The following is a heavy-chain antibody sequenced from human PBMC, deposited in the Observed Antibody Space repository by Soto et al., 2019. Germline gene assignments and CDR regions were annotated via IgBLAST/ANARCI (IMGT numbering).Heavy chain of an antibody. V-gene: IGHV3-9*01. CDR3: AKDIGVVVTAINAFDI. CDR1: GFTFDDYA. Sequence: EVQLLESGGGLVQPGRSLRLSCAASGFTFDDYAMHWVRQAPGKGLEWVSGISWNSGSIGYADSVKGRFTISRDNAKNSLYLQMNSLRAEDTALYYCAKDIGVVVTAINAFDIWGQGTMVTVSS. D-gene: IGHD2-21*02. J-gene: IGHJ3*02. CDR2: ISWNSGSI.